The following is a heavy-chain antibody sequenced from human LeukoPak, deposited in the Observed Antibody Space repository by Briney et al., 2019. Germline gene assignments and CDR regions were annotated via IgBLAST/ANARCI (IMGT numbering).Heavy chain of an antibody. V-gene: IGHV3-23*01. CDR3: AKFYCGDRKNADY. J-gene: IGHJ4*02. D-gene: IGHD4-17*01. Sequence: GGSPRLSCAASGFTFSSYAMSWVRRAPGKGLEWVSAISGSGGSTYYADSVKGRFTISRDNSKNTLYLQMNSLRAEDTAVYYCAKFYCGDRKNADYWGQGTLVTVSS. CDR1: GFTFSSYA. CDR2: ISGSGGST.